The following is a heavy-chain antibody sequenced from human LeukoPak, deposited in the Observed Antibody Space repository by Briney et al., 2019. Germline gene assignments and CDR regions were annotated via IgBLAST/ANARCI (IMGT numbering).Heavy chain of an antibody. CDR2: IYYSGST. CDR3: ARRREMATIGDYFDF. Sequence: SQTLSLTCTVSGGSISSGDYYWSWIRQPPGKGLEWIGYIYYSGSTYYNPSLKSRVTISVDTSKNQFSLNLSSVTAADTAVYYCARRREMATIGDYFDFWGQGILVGVSS. J-gene: IGHJ4*02. CDR1: GGSISSGDYY. V-gene: IGHV4-30-4*01. D-gene: IGHD5-24*01.